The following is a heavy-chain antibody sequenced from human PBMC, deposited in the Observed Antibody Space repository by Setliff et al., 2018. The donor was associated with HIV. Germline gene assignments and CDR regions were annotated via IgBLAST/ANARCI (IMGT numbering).Heavy chain of an antibody. Sequence: ASVKVSCKVSGYTLTELSIHWVRQVPGEGLEWMGGFDPEDAETIYAEKFQGRVTMTEDTTTETAYMELSSLRSEDTAVYYCARDWSMTSRESNWFDPWGQGTLVTVSS. D-gene: IGHD6-6*01. V-gene: IGHV1-24*01. CDR3: ARDWSMTSRESNWFDP. CDR1: GYTLTELS. CDR2: FDPEDAET. J-gene: IGHJ5*02.